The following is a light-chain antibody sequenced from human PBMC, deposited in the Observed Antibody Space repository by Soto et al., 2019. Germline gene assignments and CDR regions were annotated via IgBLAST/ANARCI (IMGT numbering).Light chain of an antibody. CDR2: DAS. CDR1: QSISSW. V-gene: IGKV1-5*01. Sequence: DIQLTQSPSFLSASEGDRVTITCRASQSISSWLAWYQQKPGKAPKLLIYDASSLESGVPSRFSGSGSGTEFTLTISSLQPDDFATYYCQQYNSYWTFGQGTKVDI. J-gene: IGKJ1*01. CDR3: QQYNSYWT.